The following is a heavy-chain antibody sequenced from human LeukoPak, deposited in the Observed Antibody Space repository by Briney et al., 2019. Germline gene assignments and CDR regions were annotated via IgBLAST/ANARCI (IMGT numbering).Heavy chain of an antibody. CDR1: GGSFSGYY. CDR2: INHSGST. CDR3: ARLGVAAAGPGIWRFDAFDI. D-gene: IGHD6-13*01. J-gene: IGHJ3*02. Sequence: SETLSLTCAVYGGSFSGYYWSWIRQPPGKGLEWIGEINHSGSTNYNPSLKSRVTISVDTSKNQFSLKLSSVTAPDTAVYYCARLGVAAAGPGIWRFDAFDIWGQGTMVTVSS. V-gene: IGHV4-34*01.